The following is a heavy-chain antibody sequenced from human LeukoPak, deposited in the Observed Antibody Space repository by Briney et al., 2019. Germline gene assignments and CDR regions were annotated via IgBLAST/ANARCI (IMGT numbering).Heavy chain of an antibody. CDR2: TSYRSKWYN. V-gene: IGHV6-1*01. D-gene: IGHD1-26*01. CDR3: ARWDHGTAYFDS. Sequence: SQILSLTCAISGDSVSSNSVAWNWIRQSPSRGLEWLGRTSYRSKWYNNYAVSVKSRITINPDTSKNQFSLQLKSVTPEDTAVYYCARWDHGTAYFDSWGQGTLVTVSS. J-gene: IGHJ4*02. CDR1: GDSVSSNSVA.